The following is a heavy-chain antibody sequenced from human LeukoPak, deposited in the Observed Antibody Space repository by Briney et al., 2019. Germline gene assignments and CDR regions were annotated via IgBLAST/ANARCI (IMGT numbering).Heavy chain of an antibody. CDR2: ISSSGSTI. CDR3: ASRYGSGSYYKDY. J-gene: IGHJ4*02. V-gene: IGHV3-48*04. D-gene: IGHD3-10*01. CDR1: GFTFSRYS. Sequence: GGSLRLSCAASGFTFSRYSMNWVRQAPGKGLEWVSYISSSGSTIYYADSVKGRFTISRDNAKNSLYLQMNSLRAEDTAVYYCASRYGSGSYYKDYWGQGTLVTVSS.